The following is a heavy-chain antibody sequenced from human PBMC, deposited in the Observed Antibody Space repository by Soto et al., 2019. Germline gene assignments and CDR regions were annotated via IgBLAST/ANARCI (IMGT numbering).Heavy chain of an antibody. V-gene: IGHV1-69*13. CDR2: IIPIFGTA. J-gene: IGHJ5*02. D-gene: IGHD4-4*01. CDR1: GGIFSSYA. Sequence: SVKVSCKASGGIFSSYAISWVLQAPGQGLEWMGGIIPIFGTANYAQKFQGRVTITADESTSTAYMELSSLRSEDTAVYYCARGGLGYSNYQNWFDPWGQGTLVTVSS. CDR3: ARGGLGYSNYQNWFDP.